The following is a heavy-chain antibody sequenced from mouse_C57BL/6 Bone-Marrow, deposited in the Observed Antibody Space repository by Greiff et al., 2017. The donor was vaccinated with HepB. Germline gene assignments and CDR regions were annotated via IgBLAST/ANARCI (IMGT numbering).Heavy chain of an antibody. D-gene: IGHD2-3*01. CDR3: AREGDGYFLY. CDR1: GYSITSGYY. CDR2: ISYDGSN. V-gene: IGHV3-6*01. J-gene: IGHJ2*01. Sequence: EVKLQESGPGLVKPSQSLSLTCSVTGYSITSGYYWNWIRQFPGNKLEWMGYISYDGSNNYNPSLKNRISITRDTSKNQFFLKLNSVTTEDTATYYCAREGDGYFLYWGQGTTLTVSS.